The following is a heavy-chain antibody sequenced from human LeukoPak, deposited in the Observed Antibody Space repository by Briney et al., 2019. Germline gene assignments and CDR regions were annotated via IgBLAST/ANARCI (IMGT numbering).Heavy chain of an antibody. CDR2: IYYSGST. D-gene: IGHD5-18*01. CDR1: GGSISSYY. J-gene: IGHJ6*02. CDR3: ARQSDTAGYYGMGV. V-gene: IGHV4-59*08. Sequence: SETLSLTCTVSGGSISSYYWSWIRQPPGKGLEWIGYIYYSGSTNYNPSLKSRVTISVDTSKNQFSLKLSSVTAADTAVYYCARQSDTAGYYGMGVWGQGTTVTVSS.